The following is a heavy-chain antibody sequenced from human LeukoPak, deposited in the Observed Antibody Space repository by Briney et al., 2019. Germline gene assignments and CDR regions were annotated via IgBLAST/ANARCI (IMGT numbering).Heavy chain of an antibody. CDR3: ARVTDDSSGFDY. V-gene: IGHV1-69*13. CDR1: GGTFSSYA. CDR2: IIPIFGTA. J-gene: IGHJ4*02. D-gene: IGHD3-22*01. Sequence: SVKVSCKASGGTFSSYAISWVRQAPGQGLEWMGGIIPIFGTANYAQKFQGRVTITADESTSTAYMELSSLRSEDTAVYYCARVTDDSSGFDYWGQGTLVTVSS.